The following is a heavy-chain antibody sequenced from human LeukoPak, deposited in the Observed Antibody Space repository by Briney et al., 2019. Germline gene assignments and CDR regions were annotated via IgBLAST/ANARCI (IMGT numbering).Heavy chain of an antibody. CDR2: ISAYNGNT. D-gene: IGHD6-19*01. CDR1: GYTFTSYG. CDR3: ARLARYSSSPISPLYYHYYMDV. Sequence: ASVKVSCKASGYTFTSYGISWVRQAPGQGLEWMGWISAYNGNTNYAQKLQGRVTMTTDMSTSTVYMELSSLTSDDTAMYYCARLARYSSSPISPLYYHYYMDVWGKGTTVTVSS. J-gene: IGHJ6*03. V-gene: IGHV1-18*01.